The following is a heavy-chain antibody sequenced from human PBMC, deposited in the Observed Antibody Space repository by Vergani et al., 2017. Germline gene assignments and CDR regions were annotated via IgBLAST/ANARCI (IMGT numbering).Heavy chain of an antibody. D-gene: IGHD1-7*01. CDR1: GFSLNTRGVS. Sequence: QITLKESGPTLVKPTQTLTLTCTFSGFSLNTRGVSVAWIRQPPGKALDWLALIYWNDDQHYSPSLNNSVTITKDTSKNQVVLTMTNMDYVDTGTYYCVYXKTECGTTGCFYPFYYYYYMDVWGKGTTVTVSS. V-gene: IGHV2-5*04. J-gene: IGHJ6*03. CDR3: VYXKTECGTTGCFYPFYYYYYMDV. CDR2: IYWNDDQ.